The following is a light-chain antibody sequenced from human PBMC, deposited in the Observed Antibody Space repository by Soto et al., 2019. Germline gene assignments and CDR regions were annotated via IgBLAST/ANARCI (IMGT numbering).Light chain of an antibody. V-gene: IGKV3-11*01. CDR2: DAS. J-gene: IGKJ5*01. CDR1: QSVTSH. CDR3: QQHGQWPIT. Sequence: PGAISTLSYRASQSVTSHLAWYQQRPGQAPRLLIYDASNRATGIPARFSGSGSGTEFTLTISSLQPEDFATYYCQQHGQWPITFGQGTRLEIK.